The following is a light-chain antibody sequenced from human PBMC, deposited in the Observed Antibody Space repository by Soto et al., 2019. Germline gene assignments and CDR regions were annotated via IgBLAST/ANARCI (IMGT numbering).Light chain of an antibody. Sequence: DIQMTQSPSTLTSSVGDRVTITCRANQRISSWLAWYQQKPGTAPKLLISKASGLQSGVPSRFSGLGSGTEFSLIISNLQPNDSATYYCQQYNSYPYTFGQGTNLEIK. CDR1: QRISSW. J-gene: IGKJ2*01. CDR3: QQYNSYPYT. CDR2: KAS. V-gene: IGKV1-5*03.